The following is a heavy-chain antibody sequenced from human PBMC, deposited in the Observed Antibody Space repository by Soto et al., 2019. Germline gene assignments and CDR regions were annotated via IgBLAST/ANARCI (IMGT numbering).Heavy chain of an antibody. CDR3: AKDYYDSSGYLPVFDY. V-gene: IGHV3-23*01. J-gene: IGHJ4*02. Sequence: EVQLLESGGGLVQPGGSLRLSCAASGFTFSSYAMSWVRQAPGKGLEWVSAISGSGGSTYYADSVKGRFPIFRDNSKNSLYLQMNSLRAEDTAVYYCAKDYYDSSGYLPVFDYWGQGTMVTVSS. CDR2: ISGSGGST. D-gene: IGHD3-22*01. CDR1: GFTFSSYA.